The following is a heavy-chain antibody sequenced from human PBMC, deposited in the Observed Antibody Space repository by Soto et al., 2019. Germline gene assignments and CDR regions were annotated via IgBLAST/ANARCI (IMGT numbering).Heavy chain of an antibody. CDR3: ARQTFGTLYDPDHSFDP. CDR1: GGSISSSIYY. D-gene: IGHD2-8*01. CDR2: VYYSGST. Sequence: QLQLQESGPGLVKPSETLSLTCTVSGGSISSSIYYWGWIRQSPGRGLEWIGSVYYSGSTYYNPSLKSRVTMSVDTSKNQVSLTLSSVTAADTAVYYCARQTFGTLYDPDHSFDPWGQGTLVSVSS. V-gene: IGHV4-39*01. J-gene: IGHJ5*02.